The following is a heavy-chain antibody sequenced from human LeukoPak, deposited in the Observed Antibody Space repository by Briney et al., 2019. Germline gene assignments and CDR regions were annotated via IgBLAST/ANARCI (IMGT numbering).Heavy chain of an antibody. CDR1: GFTFDDYT. J-gene: IGHJ4*02. CDR2: ISRNSGSI. Sequence: GGSLRLSCAASGFTFDDYTMHWVRQAPGKGLEWVSGISRNSGSIDYADSVKGRFTISRDNAKNSLYLQMNSLRAEDTALYYCAKDPSYQRLYNYFDYWGQGTLVTVSS. D-gene: IGHD2-2*02. CDR3: AKDPSYQRLYNYFDY. V-gene: IGHV3-9*01.